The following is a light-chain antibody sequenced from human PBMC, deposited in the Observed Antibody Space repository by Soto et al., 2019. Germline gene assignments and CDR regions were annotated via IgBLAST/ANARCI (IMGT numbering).Light chain of an antibody. CDR3: SSYSISTAYL. CDR1: SSDVGGYDY. Sequence: SVLTQPASVCGSPGQSITISCTGTSSDVGGYDYVSWYQLHPGKAPKLMVFEVSNRPSGVSYRFSGSKSGNTASLTISGLQAEDEADYFCSSYSISTAYLFGTGTKVTVL. V-gene: IGLV2-14*01. CDR2: EVS. J-gene: IGLJ1*01.